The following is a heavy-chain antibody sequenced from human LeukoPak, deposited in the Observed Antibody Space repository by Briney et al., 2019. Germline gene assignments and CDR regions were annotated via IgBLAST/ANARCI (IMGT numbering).Heavy chain of an antibody. D-gene: IGHD2-21*01. CDR1: GYTFTGYS. J-gene: IGHJ4*02. V-gene: IGHV1-2*02. Sequence: ASVKVSCKASGYTFTGYSMHWVRQAPGQGLEWMGWINPNSGGTNYAQKFQGRVTMTRDTSISTAYMDLSRLRSDDTAVYYCARDAFLFPTVDYWGQGTLVTVSS. CDR3: ARDAFLFPTVDY. CDR2: INPNSGGT.